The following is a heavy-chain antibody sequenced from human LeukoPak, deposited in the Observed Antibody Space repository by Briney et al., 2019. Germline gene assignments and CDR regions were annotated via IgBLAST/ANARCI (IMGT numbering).Heavy chain of an antibody. CDR3: ARHSWFDP. J-gene: IGHJ5*02. CDR1: GGSISSSSYY. CDR2: IYYSGST. Sequence: SETLSLTCTVSGGSISSSSYYWGWIRQPPGKGLEWIGYIYYSGSTNYNPSLKSRVTISVDTSKNQFSLKLSSVTAADTAVYYCARHSWFDPWGQGTLVTVSS. V-gene: IGHV4-61*05.